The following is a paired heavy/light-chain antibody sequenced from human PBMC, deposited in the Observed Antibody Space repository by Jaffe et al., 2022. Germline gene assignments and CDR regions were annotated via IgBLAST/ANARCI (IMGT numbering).Light chain of an antibody. Sequence: EIVLTQSPGTLSLSPGERATLSCRASPSVSSTYLAWYQQKPGQAPRLLIYGASSRATGIPDRFSGSGSGTDFTLTISRLEPEDFAVYYCQQYDSSPPYTFGQGTKLEIK. CDR1: PSVSSTY. CDR2: GAS. CDR3: QQYDSSPPYT. J-gene: IGKJ2*01. V-gene: IGKV3-20*01.
Heavy chain of an antibody. CDR1: GGSISSYY. J-gene: IGHJ4*02. V-gene: IGHV4-59*01. CDR2: IYYTGST. D-gene: IGHD6-6*01. CDR3: ARIEAARRYFEY. Sequence: QVQLQESGPGLVKPSETLSLTCTVSGGSISSYYWSWIRQPPGKGLEWIGYIYYTGSTNYNPSLKSRVTISRDTSKNQFSLKLNSVTAADTAVYYCARIEAARRYFEYWGQGTLVTVSS.